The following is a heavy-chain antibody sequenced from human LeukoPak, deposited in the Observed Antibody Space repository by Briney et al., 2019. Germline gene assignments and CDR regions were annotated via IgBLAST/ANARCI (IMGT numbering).Heavy chain of an antibody. CDR1: GYTLTELS. D-gene: IGHD2-2*01. J-gene: IGHJ6*03. CDR3: ARDSRLAIVPPSYYYYMDV. Sequence: SVKVSCKVSGYTLTELSMHWVRQAPGQGLEWMGRIIPILGIANYAQKFQGRVTITADKSTSTAYMELSSLRSEDTAVYYCARDSRLAIVPPSYYYYMDVWGKGTTVTVSS. CDR2: IIPILGIA. V-gene: IGHV1-69*04.